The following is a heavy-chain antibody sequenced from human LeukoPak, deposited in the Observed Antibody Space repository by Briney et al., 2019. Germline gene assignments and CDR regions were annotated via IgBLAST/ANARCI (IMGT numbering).Heavy chain of an antibody. J-gene: IGHJ5*02. CDR2: ISGSGGST. V-gene: IGHV3-23*01. CDR1: GFTFSSYA. CDR3: AKDPSRATYNWFDP. Sequence: GGALRLSCAASGFTFSSYAVSWVRQAPGKVLEWVSAISGSGGSTYYADSVKGRFTISRDNSKNTLYLQMNSLRAEDTAVYYCAKDPSRATYNWFDPWGQGTLVTVSS.